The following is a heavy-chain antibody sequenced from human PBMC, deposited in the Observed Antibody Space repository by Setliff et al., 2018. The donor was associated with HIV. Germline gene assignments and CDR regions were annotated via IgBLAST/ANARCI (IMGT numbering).Heavy chain of an antibody. D-gene: IGHD3-10*01. V-gene: IGHV3-48*03. CDR2: ISVSGFTI. CDR1: GFTFRNYD. J-gene: IGHJ6*02. CDR3: ARILDMSSRTRTLYHAMDV. Sequence: GGSLRLSCAASGFTFRNYDMNWVRQAPGRGLEWVSFISVSGFTIHYADSVQGRFTISRDNARNSLSLQLNSLRADDTAVYYCARILDMSSRTRTLYHAMDVWGRGTTVTVSS.